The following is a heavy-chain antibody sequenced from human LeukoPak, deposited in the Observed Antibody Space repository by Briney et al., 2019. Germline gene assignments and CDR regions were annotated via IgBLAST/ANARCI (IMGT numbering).Heavy chain of an antibody. V-gene: IGHV3-30-3*01. Sequence: PGGSLRLSCAASGFTVSSYAMHWVRQAPGKGLEWVTGISYDGSNKYYADSVKGRFTISRDNSKNTLYLQMNSLRAEDTAVYYCAKEDFWSSQFDYWGQGTLVTVSS. CDR2: ISYDGSNK. D-gene: IGHD3-3*01. J-gene: IGHJ4*02. CDR3: AKEDFWSSQFDY. CDR1: GFTVSSYA.